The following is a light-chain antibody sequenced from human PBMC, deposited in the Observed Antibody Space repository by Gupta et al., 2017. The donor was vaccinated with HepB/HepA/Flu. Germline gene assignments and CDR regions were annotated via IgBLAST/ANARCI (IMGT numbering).Light chain of an antibody. CDR2: AAS. J-gene: IGKJ3*01. Sequence: DIKMTQSASSLSASVGDRVTITCRASQSIRNYLNWYQEKPGKAPNVLIYAASSLQSGVPSRFSGSGSGTDFTLTISSLQAEDSATYYCQQSYSTPFTFGPGTKVEIK. V-gene: IGKV1-39*01. CDR3: QQSYSTPFT. CDR1: QSIRNY.